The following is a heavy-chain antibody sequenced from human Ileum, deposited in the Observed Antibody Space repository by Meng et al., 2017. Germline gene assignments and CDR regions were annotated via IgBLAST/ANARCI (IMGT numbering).Heavy chain of an antibody. V-gene: IGHV1-2*02. CDR3: ARDNYYDSRGSYNHQYYFDF. D-gene: IGHD3-22*01. CDR1: GYSFTGYS. Sequence: ASVKVSCKPSGYSFTGYSIHWVRQAPGQGPEWIGRISPYSGGTVYAQKFQGRVTMTSDTSLSTAYMEVSGLRFDDTAVYFCARDNYYDSRGSYNHQYYFDFWGQGALVTVSS. J-gene: IGHJ4*02. CDR2: ISPYSGGT.